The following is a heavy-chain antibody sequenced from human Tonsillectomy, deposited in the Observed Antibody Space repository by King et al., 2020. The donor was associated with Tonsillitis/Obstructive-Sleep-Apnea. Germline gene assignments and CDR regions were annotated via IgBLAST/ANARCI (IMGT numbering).Heavy chain of an antibody. D-gene: IGHD4-11*01. J-gene: IGHJ4*02. CDR1: GFAFRTYG. Sequence: VQLVESGGGVVQPGRSLRLSCTASGFAFRTYGMHWVRQTPGKGPEWVAVISYDGTKKYYADSVKGRFTISRDNSKNTLYLQMKSLTTEDTAEYYCARDLSLSNYYFDYWGQGTLVTVSS. V-gene: IGHV3-30*03. CDR2: ISYDGTKK. CDR3: ARDLSLSNYYFDY.